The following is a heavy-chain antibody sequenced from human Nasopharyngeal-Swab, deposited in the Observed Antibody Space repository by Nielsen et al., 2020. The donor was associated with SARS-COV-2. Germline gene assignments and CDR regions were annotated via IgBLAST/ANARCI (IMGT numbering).Heavy chain of an antibody. CDR1: GFTFSSYA. V-gene: IGHV3-30*04. J-gene: IGHJ6*02. CDR2: ISYDGSNK. CDR3: ARELSDGSGTYGMDV. Sequence: GESLKISCAASGFTFSSYAMHWVRQAPGKGLERVAVISYDGSNKYYADSVKGRFTISRDNSKNTLYLQMNSLRAEDTAVYYCARELSDGSGTYGMDVWGQGTTVTVSS. D-gene: IGHD3-10*01.